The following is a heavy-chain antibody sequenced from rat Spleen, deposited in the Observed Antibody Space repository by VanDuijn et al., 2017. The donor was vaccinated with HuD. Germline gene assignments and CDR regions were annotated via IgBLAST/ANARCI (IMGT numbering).Heavy chain of an antibody. CDR2: ITNTGGST. J-gene: IGHJ2*01. CDR3: TRDRIRPHYFDY. V-gene: IGHV5-20*01. CDR1: GFTFSDYY. Sequence: EVQLVESDGGLVQPGRSLKLSCAASGFTFSDYYMAWVRQAPTKGLEWVATITNTGGSTYYPDSVKGRFTISRDNAKSTLYLQMNSVRSEDTATYYCTRDRIRPHYFDYWGQGVMVTVSS. D-gene: IGHD4-3*01.